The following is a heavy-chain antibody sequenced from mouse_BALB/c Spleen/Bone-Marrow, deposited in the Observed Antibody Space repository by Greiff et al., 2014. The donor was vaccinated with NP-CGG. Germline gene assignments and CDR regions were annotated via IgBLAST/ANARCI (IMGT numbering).Heavy chain of an antibody. CDR2: IDPANGYT. CDR1: GFNIKDTY. V-gene: IGHV14-3*02. Sequence: VQLQQSGAELVKPGASVRLSCTASGFNIKDTYINWVKQRPEQGLEWIGRIDPANGYTKYDPKFQGKATITADTTSNTTYLQISSLTSEDTAVYYGALITAGACSYWYFDVWGAGTTLTVSS. D-gene: IGHD1-2*01. CDR3: ALITAGACSYWYFDV. J-gene: IGHJ1*01.